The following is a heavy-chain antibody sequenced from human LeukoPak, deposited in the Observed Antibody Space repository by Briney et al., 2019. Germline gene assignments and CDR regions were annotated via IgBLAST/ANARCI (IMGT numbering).Heavy chain of an antibody. J-gene: IGHJ4*02. Sequence: GGSLRLSCAASGFTFSSYGMHWVRQAPGKGLEWVAVISYDGSNKYYADSVKGRFTISRDNSKNTLYLQMNSLRAENTAVYYCVGGDYWGQGTLVTVSS. CDR2: ISYDGSNK. V-gene: IGHV3-30*03. CDR1: GFTFSSYG. CDR3: VGGDY.